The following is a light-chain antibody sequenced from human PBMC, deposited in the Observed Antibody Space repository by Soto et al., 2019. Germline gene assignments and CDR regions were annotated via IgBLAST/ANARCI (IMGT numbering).Light chain of an antibody. CDR3: QEYSSYSSWT. V-gene: IGKV1-5*03. Sequence: DIQMTQSPSTLSAFVGDRVTITCRASQSISSWLAWYQQEPGKAPNLLIYKASSLESGVPSRFSGSGSGTEFTLTISSLQPDDVATYYCQEYSSYSSWTFGQGTKV. CDR1: QSISSW. J-gene: IGKJ1*01. CDR2: KAS.